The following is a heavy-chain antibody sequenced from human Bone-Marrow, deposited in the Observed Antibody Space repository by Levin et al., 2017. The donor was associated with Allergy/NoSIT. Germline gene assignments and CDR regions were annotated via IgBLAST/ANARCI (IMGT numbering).Heavy chain of an antibody. Sequence: GESLKISCAASEFTVSNNHMNWVRQAPGKGLEWVSLIYSGGSTYYADSVKGRFTISRDNSKNTLYLQMNSLRAEDTAVYYCAGHTAGDYWGQGARVIVSS. D-gene: IGHD5-18*01. CDR2: IYSGGST. V-gene: IGHV3-66*04. CDR3: AGHTAGDY. J-gene: IGHJ4*02. CDR1: EFTVSNNH.